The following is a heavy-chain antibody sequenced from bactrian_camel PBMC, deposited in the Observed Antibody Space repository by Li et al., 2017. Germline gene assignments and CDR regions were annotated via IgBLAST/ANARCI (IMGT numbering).Heavy chain of an antibody. J-gene: IGHJ4*01. CDR1: ESTYRSIC. Sequence: HVQLVESGGGSVQAGGSLTLSCTASESTYRSICMAWFRQAPGSQRETVATVDSNGVTKVAGSVKGRFTISKDGTKNTLYLQMDNLKPEDTAMYYCAAAAPVWAVADDGPSMDKYSYNYWGQGTQVTVS. D-gene: IGHD3*01. CDR3: AAAAPVWAVADDGPSMDKYSYNY. CDR2: VDSNGVT. V-gene: IGHV3S53*01.